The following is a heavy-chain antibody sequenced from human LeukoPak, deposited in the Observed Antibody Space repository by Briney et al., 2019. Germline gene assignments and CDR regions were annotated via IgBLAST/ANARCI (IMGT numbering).Heavy chain of an antibody. J-gene: IGHJ4*02. CDR3: ARAPVLRYFDWLQKGSYFDF. CDR1: GGTFSSYA. V-gene: IGHV1-69*05. CDR2: TIPIFGTA. D-gene: IGHD3-9*01. Sequence: SVKVSCKASGGTFSSYAISWVRQAPGQGLEWMGGTIPIFGTANYAQKFQGRVTITTDESTSTAYMELSSLRSEDTAVYYCARAPVLRYFDWLQKGSYFDFWGQGTLVTVSS.